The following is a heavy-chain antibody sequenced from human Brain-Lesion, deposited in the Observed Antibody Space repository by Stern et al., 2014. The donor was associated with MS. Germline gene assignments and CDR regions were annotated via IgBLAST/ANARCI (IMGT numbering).Heavy chain of an antibody. CDR2: ITWNSGTI. Sequence: EVQLVESGGGVVQPGRSLRLSCEASGFSFEDHGMHWVRKAPGKGLEWVAGITWNSGTIAYADSVKGRFTISRDDAKNSLYLHMNGLRAEDTALYYCAKDMMDYFGSGTFGSFDHWGQGTLVTVSS. CDR1: GFSFEDHG. D-gene: IGHD3-10*01. J-gene: IGHJ4*02. CDR3: AKDMMDYFGSGTFGSFDH. V-gene: IGHV3-9*01.